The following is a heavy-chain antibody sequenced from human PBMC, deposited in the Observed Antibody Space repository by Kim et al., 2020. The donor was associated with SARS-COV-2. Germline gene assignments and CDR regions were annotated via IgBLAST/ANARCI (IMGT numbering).Heavy chain of an antibody. CDR3: ARDSPYGGNAPFDY. Sequence: GGSLRLSCAASGFTFSSYSMNWVRQAPGKGLEWVSYISSSSSTIYYADSVKGRFTISRDNAKNSLYLQMNSLRAEDTAVYYCARDSPYGGNAPFDYWGQGTLVTVSS. V-gene: IGHV3-48*04. CDR1: GFTFSSYS. CDR2: ISSSSSTI. J-gene: IGHJ4*02. D-gene: IGHD4-17*01.